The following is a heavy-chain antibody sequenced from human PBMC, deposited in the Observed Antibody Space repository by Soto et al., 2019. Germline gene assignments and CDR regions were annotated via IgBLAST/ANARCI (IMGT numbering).Heavy chain of an antibody. Sequence: EVQLVESGGGLGKPGGSLRLSCSVSGLRFSDAWLTWVRQTPGRGLEWSGRIKSKGSGGKIDYAPPVQGRFPISRDESRSMFNLQRKNLKSEDTSVYHCTHIAAFQPNDAFFTWGQGTVVIVSS. D-gene: IGHD2-21*01. J-gene: IGHJ3*02. CDR2: IKSKGSGGKI. V-gene: IGHV3-15*01. CDR1: GLRFSDAW. CDR3: THIAAFQPNDAFFT.